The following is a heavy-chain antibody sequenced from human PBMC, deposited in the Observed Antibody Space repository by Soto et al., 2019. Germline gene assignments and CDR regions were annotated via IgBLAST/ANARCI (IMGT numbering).Heavy chain of an antibody. J-gene: IGHJ4*02. Sequence: QVQLVQSGAEVKKPGASVKVSCKASGYTFASYGISWVRQAPGQGLEWMGWISPYNGNTNYAQKLQGRVTVTPDTSTSTAYMERRSLRADDRVVYTSGRDGGIAADYWGQGTQVTV. CDR3: GRDGGIAADY. CDR1: GYTFASYG. CDR2: ISPYNGNT. V-gene: IGHV1-18*01. D-gene: IGHD6-13*01.